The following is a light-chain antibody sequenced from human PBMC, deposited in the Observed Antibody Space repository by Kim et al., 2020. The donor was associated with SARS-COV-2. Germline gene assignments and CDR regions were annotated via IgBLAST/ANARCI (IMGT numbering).Light chain of an antibody. CDR1: QSVTSNY. CDR3: QQYVSSPWT. Sequence: SPGESASLSCRASQSVTSNYLAWYQHKPGQAPRLLIYGASSRAIGTPDRFSGSGSGTDFTLTISRVEPEDFAVYSCQQYVSSPWTFGQGTKVDIK. V-gene: IGKV3-20*01. CDR2: GAS. J-gene: IGKJ1*01.